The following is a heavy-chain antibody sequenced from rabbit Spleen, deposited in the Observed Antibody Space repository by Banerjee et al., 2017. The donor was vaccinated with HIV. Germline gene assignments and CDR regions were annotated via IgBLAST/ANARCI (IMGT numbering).Heavy chain of an antibody. D-gene: IGHD8-1*01. CDR3: ASDPNSSTYYTLGL. V-gene: IGHV1S40*01. CDR2: ICAGSGGST. J-gene: IGHJ3*01. Sequence: QSLEESGGDLVKPGASLTLTCTASGFAFSSSYWICWVRQAPGKGLGWIACICAGSGGSTYYASWAKGRFTISKSSPTTVTLQMTSLTAADTATYFCASDPNSSTYYTLGLWGQGTLVTVS. CDR1: GFAFSSSYW.